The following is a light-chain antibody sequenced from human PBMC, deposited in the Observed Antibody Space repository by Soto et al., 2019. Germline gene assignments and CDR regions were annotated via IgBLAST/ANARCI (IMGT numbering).Light chain of an antibody. CDR1: QGINKF. J-gene: IGKJ1*01. CDR3: QKYNSAPWT. V-gene: IGKV1-9*01. CDR2: GAS. Sequence: IQLTQSPSSLSASVGDRVTITCRASQGINKFLAWHQQRPGKAPQLLVYGASTLQSGVPSWFSGSGSGNDFTLPISSRQPEDFATYYCQKYNSAPWTFGQGTKVEIK.